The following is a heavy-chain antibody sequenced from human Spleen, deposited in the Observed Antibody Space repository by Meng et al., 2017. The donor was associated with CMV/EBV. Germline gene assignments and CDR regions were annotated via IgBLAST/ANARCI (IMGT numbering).Heavy chain of an antibody. J-gene: IGHJ4*02. V-gene: IGHV3-23*03. CDR3: ARDLGGTYGDTKFDF. CDR2: IYAGDSST. Sequence: GESLKISCATSGFTFSSFAMSWVRQAPGKGLEWVSVIYAGDSSTYYGDSVKGRFTISRDNAQNSLYLQMNGLRAEDTAFYYCARDLGGTYGDTKFDFWGPGTLVTVSS. D-gene: IGHD4-17*01. CDR1: GFTFSSFA.